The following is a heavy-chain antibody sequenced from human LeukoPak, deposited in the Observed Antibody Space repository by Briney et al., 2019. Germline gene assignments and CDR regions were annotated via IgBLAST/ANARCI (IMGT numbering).Heavy chain of an antibody. CDR1: GGSISSHY. V-gene: IGHV4-59*11. D-gene: IGHD4-11*01. CDR2: IYYSGST. Sequence: SETLSLTCTVSGGSISSHYWSWIRQPPGKGLEWIGYIYYSGSTNYNPSLKSRVTISVDTPKNQFSLKLSSVTAADTAVYYCAREDYSNYVLDYWGQGTLVTVSS. J-gene: IGHJ4*02. CDR3: AREDYSNYVLDY.